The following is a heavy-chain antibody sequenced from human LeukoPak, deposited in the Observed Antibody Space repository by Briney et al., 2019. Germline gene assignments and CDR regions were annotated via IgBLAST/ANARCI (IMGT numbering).Heavy chain of an antibody. V-gene: IGHV3-21*01. CDR1: GFTFSSYS. D-gene: IGHD5-12*01. J-gene: IGHJ3*02. CDR2: ISSSSSYI. CDR3: ARDQRGYSGYGAFDI. Sequence: GGSLRLSCAASGFTFSSYSMNWVRQAPGKGLEWVSSISSSSSYIYYADSAKGRFTISRDNAKNSLYLQMNSLRAEDTAVYYCARDQRGYSGYGAFDIWGQGTMVTVSS.